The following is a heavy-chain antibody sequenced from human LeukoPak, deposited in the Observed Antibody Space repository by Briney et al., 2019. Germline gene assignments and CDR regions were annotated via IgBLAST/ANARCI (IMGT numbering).Heavy chain of an antibody. CDR1: AYIFSGRY. CDR2: IDPNRGAT. D-gene: IGHD5-24*01. V-gene: IGHV1-2*02. CDR3: AISIQAPAIPAFDY. Sequence: GASVKVSCQPSAYIFSGRYRHWMRQAPGQGREWMGWIDPNRGATDYAEKFQGRVTMTRDTSSSTAYMELSGLRSDDTAIYYCAISIQAPAIPAFDYWGQGTLVTVSS. J-gene: IGHJ4*02.